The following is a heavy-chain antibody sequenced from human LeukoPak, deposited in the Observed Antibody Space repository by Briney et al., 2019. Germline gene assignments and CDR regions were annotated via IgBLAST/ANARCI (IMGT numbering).Heavy chain of an antibody. Sequence: GGSLRLSCAASGFTFSSYSMNWVRQAPGKGLEWVSCISSSSSTIYYADSVKGRFTISRDNAKNSLYLQMNSLRAEDTAVYYCARDPDRDYGDYTSDYWGQGTLVTVSS. CDR2: ISSSSSTI. CDR1: GFTFSSYS. CDR3: ARDPDRDYGDYTSDY. V-gene: IGHV3-48*01. D-gene: IGHD4-17*01. J-gene: IGHJ4*02.